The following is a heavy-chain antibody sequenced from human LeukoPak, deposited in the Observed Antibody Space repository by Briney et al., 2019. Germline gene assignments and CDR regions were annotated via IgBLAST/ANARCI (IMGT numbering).Heavy chain of an antibody. CDR2: IKSKTDGGTT. CDR3: TSRALVGAQNLFDY. J-gene: IGHJ4*02. V-gene: IGHV3-15*07. CDR1: GFTFSSYA. D-gene: IGHD1-26*01. Sequence: GRSLRLSCAASGFTFSSYAMNWVRQAPGKGLEWVGRIKSKTDGGTTDYAAPVKGRFTISRDDSKNTLYLQMNSLKTEDTAVYYCTSRALVGAQNLFDYWGQGTLVTVSS.